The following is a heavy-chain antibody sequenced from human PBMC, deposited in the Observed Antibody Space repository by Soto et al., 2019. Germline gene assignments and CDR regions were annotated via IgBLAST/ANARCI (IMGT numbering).Heavy chain of an antibody. D-gene: IGHD3-10*02. CDR1: GFTFNIFA. V-gene: IGHV3-23*01. J-gene: IGHJ3*02. Sequence: GGSLRLSCEASGFTFNIFAMGWVRQAPGQGLEWVSGISGSGESTYYADSVKGRFTISRDDSKNTVYLQLSSLRAEDTAVYYCAKDGGITMFRGRARGFDIWGPGTMVTVSS. CDR2: ISGSGEST. CDR3: AKDGGITMFRGRARGFDI.